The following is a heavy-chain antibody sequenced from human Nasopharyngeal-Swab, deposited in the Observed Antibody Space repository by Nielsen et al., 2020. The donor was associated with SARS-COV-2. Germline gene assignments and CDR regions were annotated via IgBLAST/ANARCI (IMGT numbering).Heavy chain of an antibody. CDR1: GFTFSSYA. J-gene: IGHJ6*02. Sequence: GESLKISCAASGFTFSSYAMHWVRQAPGKGLEWVAVISYDGSNKYYADSVKGRFTISRDNSKNTLYLQMNSLRAEDTAVYYCTTDRFEQLVFYYYYGMDVWGQGTTVTVSS. CDR3: TTDRFEQLVFYYYYGMDV. V-gene: IGHV3-30-3*01. D-gene: IGHD6-6*01. CDR2: ISYDGSNK.